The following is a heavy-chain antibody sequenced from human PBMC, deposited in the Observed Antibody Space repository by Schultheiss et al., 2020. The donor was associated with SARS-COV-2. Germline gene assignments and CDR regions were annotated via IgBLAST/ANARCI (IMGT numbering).Heavy chain of an antibody. Sequence: GGSLRLSCAASGFTFSSYAMHWVRQAPGKGLEWVSYISSSSSTIYYADSVKGRFTISRDNAKNSLYLQMNSLRAEDTAVYYCARTSVSSGWYGGWFDPWGQGTLVTVSS. D-gene: IGHD6-19*01. CDR3: ARTSVSSGWYGGWFDP. V-gene: IGHV3-48*04. CDR1: GFTFSSYA. J-gene: IGHJ5*02. CDR2: ISSSSSTI.